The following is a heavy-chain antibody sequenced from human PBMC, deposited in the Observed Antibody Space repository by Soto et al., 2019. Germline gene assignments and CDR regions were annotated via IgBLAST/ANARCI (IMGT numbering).Heavy chain of an antibody. CDR3: ARACWGAGTQAFDY. J-gene: IGHJ4*02. CDR2: ISSTSNHI. D-gene: IGHD3-10*01. Sequence: LRLSCAASGFIFSTYSMNWVRQTPGKGLEWVSFISSTSNHIYYIDPVKGRFTVSRDNAKNSLYLQMNSLRVEDTAIYYCARACWGAGTQAFDYWGQGTLVTVSS. CDR1: GFIFSTYS. V-gene: IGHV3-21*01.